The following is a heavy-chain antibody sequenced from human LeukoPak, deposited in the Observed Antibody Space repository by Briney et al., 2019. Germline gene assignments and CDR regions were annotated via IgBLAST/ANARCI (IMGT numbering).Heavy chain of an antibody. V-gene: IGHV3-7*01. CDR2: IKYDGTHK. CDR3: ASSHDSSGND. J-gene: IGHJ4*02. Sequence: GGSLRLSCVASGISFSSYWMAWVRQAPGKGLEWVANIKYDGTHKFYAGSVEGRFTISRDNAKNSLFLEMNSLTADDTAVYFCASSHDSSGNDWGQGTLVTVSS. CDR1: GISFSSYW. D-gene: IGHD3-22*01.